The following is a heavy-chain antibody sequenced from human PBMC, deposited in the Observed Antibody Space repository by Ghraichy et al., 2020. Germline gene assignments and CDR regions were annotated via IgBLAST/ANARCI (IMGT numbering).Heavy chain of an antibody. CDR3: ARRATVTTDAFDI. Sequence: ESLNISCTVSGGSISSSSYYWGWIRQPPGKGLEWIGSIYYSGSTYYNPSLKSRVTISVDTSKNQFSLKLSSVTAADTAVYYCARRATVTTDAFDIWGQGTMVTVSS. CDR1: GGSISSSSYY. V-gene: IGHV4-39*01. D-gene: IGHD4-17*01. J-gene: IGHJ3*02. CDR2: IYYSGST.